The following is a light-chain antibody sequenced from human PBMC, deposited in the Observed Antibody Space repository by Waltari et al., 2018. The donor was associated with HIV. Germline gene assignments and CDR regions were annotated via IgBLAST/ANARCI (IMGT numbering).Light chain of an antibody. CDR2: EVS. Sequence: QSALTQPPSASVSPGQSVTISCTGTSSDVGGYNYVPWYQHHPGKAPKLMIYEVSERPSGVPDRFSGSRAGNTASLTVSGLQAEDEADYFCSSYAGINNLIFGGGTKLTVL. CDR3: SSYAGINNLI. V-gene: IGLV2-8*01. CDR1: SSDVGGYNY. J-gene: IGLJ2*01.